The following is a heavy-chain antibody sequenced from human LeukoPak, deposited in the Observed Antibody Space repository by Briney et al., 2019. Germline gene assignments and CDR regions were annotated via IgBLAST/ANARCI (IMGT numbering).Heavy chain of an antibody. J-gene: IGHJ6*02. Sequence: PSETPSLTCSVSGGSIGSYHWSWIRQPPGKGLEWIGHVHYTWNTKYNPSLTGRVSISLDRSKNQFSLSLTSVTAADTAVYYCARVASKGGMDVWGQGTTVTVSS. CDR1: GGSIGSYH. CDR2: VHYTWNT. CDR3: ARVASKGGMDV. V-gene: IGHV4-59*01.